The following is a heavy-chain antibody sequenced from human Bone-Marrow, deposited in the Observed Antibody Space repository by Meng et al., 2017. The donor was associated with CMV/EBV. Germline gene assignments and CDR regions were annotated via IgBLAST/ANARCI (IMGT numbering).Heavy chain of an antibody. J-gene: IGHJ5*02. D-gene: IGHD6-13*01. CDR2: IYYSGST. V-gene: IGHV4-39*07. CDR3: AREGYSSSS. CDR1: GGSISSSSYC. Sequence: SETLSLTCTVSGGSISSSSYCWGWIRQPPGKGLEWIGSIYYSGSTNYNPSLKSRVTISVDKSKNQFSLKLSSVTAADTAVYYCAREGYSSSSWGQGTLVTVSS.